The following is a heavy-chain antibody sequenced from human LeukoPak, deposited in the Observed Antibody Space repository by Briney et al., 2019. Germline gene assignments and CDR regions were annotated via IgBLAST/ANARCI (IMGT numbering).Heavy chain of an antibody. CDR1: GFTFSSYS. CDR3: AKDQYSYGMGNFDY. D-gene: IGHD5-18*01. Sequence: GGSLRLSCAASGFTFSSYSMNWVRQAPRKGLEWVSGISGSGGSTYYADSVKGRFTISRDNSKNTLYLQMNSLRAEDTAVYYCAKDQYSYGMGNFDYWGEGTLVTVSS. V-gene: IGHV3-23*01. J-gene: IGHJ4*02. CDR2: ISGSGGST.